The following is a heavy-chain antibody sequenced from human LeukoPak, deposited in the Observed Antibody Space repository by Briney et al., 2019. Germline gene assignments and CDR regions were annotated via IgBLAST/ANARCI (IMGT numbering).Heavy chain of an antibody. J-gene: IGHJ5*02. V-gene: IGHV4-59*01. D-gene: IGHD2-15*01. Sequence: PSETLSLTCTVSGGSISSYYWSWIRQPPGKGLEWIGYIYYSGSTNYNPSLKSRVTISVDTSKNQFSLKLSSVTAADTAVYYCARDEKELLPSLNWFDPWGQGTLVTVSS. CDR2: IYYSGST. CDR1: GGSISSYY. CDR3: ARDEKELLPSLNWFDP.